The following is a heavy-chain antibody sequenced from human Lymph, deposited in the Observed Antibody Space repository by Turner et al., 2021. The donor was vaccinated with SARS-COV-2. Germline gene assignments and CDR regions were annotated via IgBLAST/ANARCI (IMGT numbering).Heavy chain of an antibody. CDR3: ATGPYDFWNGPSPGYYGMDV. CDR1: GYTLTEVS. V-gene: IGHV1-24*01. J-gene: IGHJ6*02. Sequence: QLQLVQSGAEVKKPGASVKVSCKVSGYTLTEVSMHWVRQAPGKGLKWMGSFDPEDGETIYAQKFKGGVTMTEDASTDTAYMELSSLSSEDTAVYNCATGPYDFWNGPSPGYYGMDVWGQGTTVTVSS. D-gene: IGHD3-3*01. CDR2: FDPEDGET.